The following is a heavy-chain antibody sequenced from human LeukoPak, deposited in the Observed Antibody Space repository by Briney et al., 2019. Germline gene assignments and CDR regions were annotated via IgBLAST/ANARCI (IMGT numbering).Heavy chain of an antibody. Sequence: GGALRVSCAASGFTFSSYWMSWVRQAPGKGLEWVANIKQDGSEKYYVDSVKGRFTISRDNAKTSLYLQMNSLSAGDTAVYYCVTYYYGSGSYYTLFDYWGQGTLVTVSS. J-gene: IGHJ4*02. V-gene: IGHV3-7*03. CDR1: GFTFSSYW. CDR2: IKQDGSEK. D-gene: IGHD3-10*01. CDR3: VTYYYGSGSYYTLFDY.